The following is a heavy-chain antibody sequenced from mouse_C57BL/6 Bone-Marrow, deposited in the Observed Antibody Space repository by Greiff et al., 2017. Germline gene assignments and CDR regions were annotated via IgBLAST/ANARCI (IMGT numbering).Heavy chain of an antibody. V-gene: IGHV1-26*01. CDR1: GYTFTDYY. Sequence: EVQLQQSGPELVKPGASVKISCKASGYTFTDYYMNWVKQSHGKSLEWIGDINPNNGGTSYNQKFKGKATLTVDKSSSTAYMELRSLTSEDSAVYYCARWGVRGYYAMDYWGQGTSVTVSS. CDR3: ARWGVRGYYAMDY. CDR2: INPNNGGT. J-gene: IGHJ4*01. D-gene: IGHD2-14*01.